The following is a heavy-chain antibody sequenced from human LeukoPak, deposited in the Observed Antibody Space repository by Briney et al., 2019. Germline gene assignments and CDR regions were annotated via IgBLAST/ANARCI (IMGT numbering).Heavy chain of an antibody. CDR3: ARDGGVGYYGSGSMFDP. J-gene: IGHJ5*02. V-gene: IGHV4-34*01. D-gene: IGHD3-10*01. CDR2: INHSGST. Sequence: PSETLSLTCAVYGGSFSGYYWSWIRQPPGKGLEWIGEINHSGSTNYNPSLKSRVTISVDTSKNQFSLKLSSVTAADTAVYYCARDGGVGYYGSGSMFDPWGQGTLVTVSS. CDR1: GGSFSGYY.